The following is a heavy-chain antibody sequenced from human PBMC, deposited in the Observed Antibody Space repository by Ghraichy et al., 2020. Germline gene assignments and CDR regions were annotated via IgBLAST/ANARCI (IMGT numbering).Heavy chain of an antibody. V-gene: IGHV3-9*01. CDR3: AKDRGDGGDYGYYGMDV. D-gene: IGHD4-17*01. Sequence: GGSLRLSCAASGFTFDDYAMHWVRQAPGKGLEWVSGISWNSGSIGYADSVKGRFTISRDNAKNSLYLQMNSLRAEDTALYYCAKDRGDGGDYGYYGMDVWGQGTTVTVSS. CDR1: GFTFDDYA. CDR2: ISWNSGSI. J-gene: IGHJ6*02.